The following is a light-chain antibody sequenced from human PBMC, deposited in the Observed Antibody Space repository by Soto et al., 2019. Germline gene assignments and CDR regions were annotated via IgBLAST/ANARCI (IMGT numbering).Light chain of an antibody. V-gene: IGKV1-39*01. CDR1: QSISSY. CDR2: AAS. J-gene: IGKJ5*01. CDR3: QKSYSTPLT. Sequence: DIQMTPSPSSLSASVGDRVTITCRASQSISSYLNWYQQKPGKAPKLLIYAASSLQSGVPSRFSGSGSGTDFTLTISSLQPEDFATYYCQKSYSTPLTFGQETRLEIK.